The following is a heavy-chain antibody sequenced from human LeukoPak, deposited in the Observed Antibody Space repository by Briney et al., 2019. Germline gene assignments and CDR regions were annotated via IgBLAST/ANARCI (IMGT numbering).Heavy chain of an antibody. CDR3: AREREWRGIAVA. V-gene: IGHV4-39*02. Sequence: PSETLSLTCTVSGGSISSSSDFWGWIRQPPGKGLEWIGTIYYSGSTYYNPSLKSRVTILVDTSKNQFSLKLSSVTAADTAVYYCAREREWRGIAVAWGQGTLVTVSS. D-gene: IGHD6-19*01. CDR2: IYYSGST. CDR1: GGSISSSSDF. J-gene: IGHJ5*02.